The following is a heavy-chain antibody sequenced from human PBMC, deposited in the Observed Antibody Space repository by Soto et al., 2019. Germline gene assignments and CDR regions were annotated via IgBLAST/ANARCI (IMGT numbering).Heavy chain of an antibody. CDR2: IYYSGRT. V-gene: IGHV4-39*01. D-gene: IGHD3-22*01. Sequence: SETLSLTCAVSGDSISSSNYYWGWIRQPPGKGLEWVGSIYYSGRTYYNPSLTSRVTMSVDTSKNQFSLKLSSVTAADTAVYYCARHGYYYEISGYFKFDPWGQGTQVTVSS. CDR3: ARHGYYYEISGYFKFDP. CDR1: GDSISSSNYY. J-gene: IGHJ5*02.